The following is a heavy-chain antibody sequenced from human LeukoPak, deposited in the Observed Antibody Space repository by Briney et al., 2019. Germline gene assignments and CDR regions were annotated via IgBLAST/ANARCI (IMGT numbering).Heavy chain of an antibody. V-gene: IGHV1-46*01. CDR2: INPSGGST. CDR3: ARPGDYGADGYYYYYGMDV. D-gene: IGHD4-17*01. J-gene: IGHJ6*02. CDR1: GYTFTSYG. Sequence: ASVKVSCKASGYTFTSYGISWVRQAPGQGLEWMGIINPSGGSTSYAQKFQGRVTMTRDTSTSTVYMELSSLRSEDTAVYYCARPGDYGADGYYYYYGMDVWGQGTTVTVSS.